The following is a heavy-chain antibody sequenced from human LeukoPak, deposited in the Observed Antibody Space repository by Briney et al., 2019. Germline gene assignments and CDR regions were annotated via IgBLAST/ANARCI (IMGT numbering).Heavy chain of an antibody. CDR3: ASSYRNYFDY. CDR1: GFTFTTYW. V-gene: IGHV3-7*01. J-gene: IGHJ4*02. CDR2: IKQDGTEK. Sequence: GESLRLSCAASGFTFTTYWLGWVRQPPGKGLEWVANIKQDGTEKYYVDSVKGRFTISRDNAKNSLYLQMNSLRAEDRAVYYCASSYRNYFDYWGQGILVTASS. D-gene: IGHD2-21*01.